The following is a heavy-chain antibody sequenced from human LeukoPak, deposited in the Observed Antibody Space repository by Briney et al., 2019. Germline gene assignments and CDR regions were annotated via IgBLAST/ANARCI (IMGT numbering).Heavy chain of an antibody. J-gene: IGHJ4*02. CDR2: INPRAGTT. V-gene: IGHV1-46*01. CDR1: GYAFINYY. D-gene: IGHD4-17*01. CDR3: AKTSSIDGDCSPFFDY. Sequence: ASVKVSCKASGYAFINYYMHWVRQAPGQGLEWMGIINPRAGTTTYAQKFQGRVTMTRDTSTTTVYMELSSLISDDTAVYYCAKTSSIDGDCSPFFDYWGQGTLVTVSS.